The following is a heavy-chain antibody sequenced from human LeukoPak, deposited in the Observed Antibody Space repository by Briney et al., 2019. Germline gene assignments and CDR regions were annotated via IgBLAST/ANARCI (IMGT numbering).Heavy chain of an antibody. J-gene: IGHJ4*02. CDR1: GFIFNIYG. CDR3: ARDYGYCSGGSCYRSDY. CDR2: ISYDGSYT. D-gene: IGHD2-15*01. Sequence: PGRSLRLSCAASGFIFNIYGMHWVRQAPGKGLEWVAFISYDGSYTYYADSVKGRFTISRDNSKNTLYLQMNSLRPEDTAVYYCARDYGYCSGGSCYRSDYWGQGTLVTVSS. V-gene: IGHV3-30*03.